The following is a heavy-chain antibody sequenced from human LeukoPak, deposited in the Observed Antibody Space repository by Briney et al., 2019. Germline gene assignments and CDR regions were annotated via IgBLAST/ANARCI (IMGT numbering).Heavy chain of an antibody. CDR1: GGSISSYY. V-gene: IGHV4-59*08. J-gene: IGHJ6*02. CDR3: ARGTQNYYYYYGMDV. Sequence: PSETLSLTCTVSGGSISSYYWSWIRQPPGKGLEGIGYIYYSGSTNYNPSLKSRVTISVDTSKNQFSLKLSSVTAADTAVYYCARGTQNYYYYYGMDVWGQGTTVTVSS. D-gene: IGHD1-7*01. CDR2: IYYSGST.